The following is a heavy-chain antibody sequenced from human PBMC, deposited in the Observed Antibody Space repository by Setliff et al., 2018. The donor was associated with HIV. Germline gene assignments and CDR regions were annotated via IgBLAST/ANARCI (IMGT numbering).Heavy chain of an antibody. J-gene: IGHJ5*02. CDR2: VYYTGST. V-gene: IGHV4-59*01. Sequence: SETLSLTCTVSSDSIRFYYWTWIRQPPGKGLEWIGNVYYTGSTNYNPSLKSRITISIDTSKSQFSLKLTSVAAADTAVYYCARYTSKVDWFDPWGQGTLVTVSS. D-gene: IGHD2-2*02. CDR3: ARYTSKVDWFDP. CDR1: SDSIRFYY.